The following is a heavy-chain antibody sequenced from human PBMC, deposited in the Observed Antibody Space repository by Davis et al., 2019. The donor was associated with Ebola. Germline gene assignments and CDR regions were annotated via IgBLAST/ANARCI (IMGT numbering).Heavy chain of an antibody. CDR2: IYSDKNT. V-gene: IGHV3-53*05. CDR3: ARAPPLYSSGWYLPY. CDR1: GFTVSSKY. J-gene: IGHJ4*02. Sequence: GGSLRLSCAASGFTVSSKYMSWVRQAPGKGLEWVSFIYSDKNTYYADSVKGRFTISRDNSKNTLYLQMNSLRAEDTAVYYCARAPPLYSSGWYLPYWGQGTLVTVSS. D-gene: IGHD6-19*01.